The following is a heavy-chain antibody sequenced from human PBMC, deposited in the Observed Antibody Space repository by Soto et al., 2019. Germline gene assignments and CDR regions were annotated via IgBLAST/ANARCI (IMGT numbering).Heavy chain of an antibody. CDR1: GESFSGYY. J-gene: IGHJ4*02. D-gene: IGHD3-22*01. Sequence: SETLSLTCDVSGESFSGYYWSWIRRPPGKGLGWIGQIFHGGGTNYSPSLKSRVTISVDTSKNQFSLELTSVTAADTAVYYCARPHYDSNTFYSFFDYWGQGTLVTVSS. CDR3: ARPHYDSNTFYSFFDY. CDR2: IFHGGGT. V-gene: IGHV4-34*12.